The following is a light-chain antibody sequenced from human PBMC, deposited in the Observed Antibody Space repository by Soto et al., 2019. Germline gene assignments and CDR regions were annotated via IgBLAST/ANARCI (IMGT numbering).Light chain of an antibody. CDR3: LQYVASPWT. V-gene: IGKV3-20*01. J-gene: IGKJ1*01. CDR1: QSVSGSH. Sequence: ENVLTQSPGTLSLSPGERATLSCRASQSVSGSHLAWYQQKPGQAPRLLIYDASNRATGIPDRFSGSGSGTDFTVTISRLEPEDFAVYFCLQYVASPWTFGQGARVEIK. CDR2: DAS.